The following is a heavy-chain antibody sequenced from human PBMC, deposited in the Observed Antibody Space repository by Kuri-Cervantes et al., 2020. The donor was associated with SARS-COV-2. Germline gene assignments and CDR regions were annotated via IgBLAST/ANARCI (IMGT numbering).Heavy chain of an antibody. CDR1: GGTFSSYA. CDR3: ARYLYGSGSYYNSYYFDY. Sequence: SVKVSCKASGGTFSSYAISWVRQAPGQGLEWMGGIIPIFGTANYAQKFQGRVTITTDESTSTAYMELSSLRSEDTAVYYCARYLYGSGSYYNSYYFDYWGQGTLVTVSS. V-gene: IGHV1-69*05. D-gene: IGHD3-10*01. CDR2: IIPIFGTA. J-gene: IGHJ4*02.